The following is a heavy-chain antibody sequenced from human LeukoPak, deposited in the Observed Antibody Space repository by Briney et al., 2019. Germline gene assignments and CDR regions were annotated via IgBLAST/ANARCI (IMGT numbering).Heavy chain of an antibody. Sequence: GRSLRLSCAASGFTFSSYGMHWVRQAPGKGLEWVAVISYDGSNKYYADSVKGRFTISRDNSKNTLYLQMNSLRAEDTAVYYCAKVYCSGGSCYYAFDIWGQGTMVTVSS. J-gene: IGHJ3*02. CDR2: ISYDGSNK. V-gene: IGHV3-30*18. D-gene: IGHD2-15*01. CDR1: GFTFSSYG. CDR3: AKVYCSGGSCYYAFDI.